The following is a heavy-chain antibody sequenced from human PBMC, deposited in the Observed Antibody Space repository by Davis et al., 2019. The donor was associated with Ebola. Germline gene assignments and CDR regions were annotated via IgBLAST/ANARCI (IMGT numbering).Heavy chain of an antibody. CDR1: GYTFTGYY. CDR3: ARDLAGYCSSTSCYTGGWFDP. Sequence: ASVKVSCKASGYTFTGYYMHWVRQAPGQGLEWMGWINPNSGGTNYAQKFQGRVTMTRDTSISTAYMELSRLRSDDTAVYYCARDLAGYCSSTSCYTGGWFDPWGQGTLVTVSS. D-gene: IGHD2-2*02. CDR2: INPNSGGT. J-gene: IGHJ5*02. V-gene: IGHV1-2*02.